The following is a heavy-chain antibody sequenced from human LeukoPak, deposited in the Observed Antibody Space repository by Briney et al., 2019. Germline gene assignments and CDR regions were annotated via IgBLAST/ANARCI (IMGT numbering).Heavy chain of an antibody. CDR2: RFYRGDT. Sequence: PSETLSLTCTVSGASISRTSYYWGWFRQPPGKGLEWIGTRFYRGDTYYNPSLKSRVTISIDLSEKQVSLKLSFVTAADTALYYCAKEPTGDKSFDSWGQGTLVTVSS. CDR3: AKEPTGDKSFDS. V-gene: IGHV4-39*07. CDR1: GASISRTSYY. J-gene: IGHJ4*02. D-gene: IGHD7-27*01.